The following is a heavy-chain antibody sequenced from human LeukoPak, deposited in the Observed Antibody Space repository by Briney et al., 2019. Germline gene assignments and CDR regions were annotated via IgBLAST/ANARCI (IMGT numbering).Heavy chain of an antibody. V-gene: IGHV3-48*04. Sequence: GGSLRLSCAASGFTFSSYSMNWVRQAPGKGLEWVSYISSSSSTIYYADSVKGRFTISRDNRENSLYLQMNSLRPEDTALYYCAKDRAARGRGNYFYMDVWGKGTTVTVSS. CDR2: ISSSSSTI. CDR3: AKDRAARGRGNYFYMDV. J-gene: IGHJ6*03. CDR1: GFTFSSYS. D-gene: IGHD2/OR15-2a*01.